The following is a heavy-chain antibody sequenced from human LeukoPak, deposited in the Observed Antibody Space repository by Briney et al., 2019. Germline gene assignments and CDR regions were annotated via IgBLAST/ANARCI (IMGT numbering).Heavy chain of an antibody. Sequence: GASVKVSCKASGGTFCSYAISWVRQAPGQGLEWMGGIIPIFGTANYAQKFQGRVTITADESTSTAYMELSSLRSEDTAVYYCTTAQPLSSGWYKVDYWGQGTLVTVSS. J-gene: IGHJ4*02. CDR2: IIPIFGTA. V-gene: IGHV1-69*13. CDR1: GGTFCSYA. D-gene: IGHD6-19*01. CDR3: TTAQPLSSGWYKVDY.